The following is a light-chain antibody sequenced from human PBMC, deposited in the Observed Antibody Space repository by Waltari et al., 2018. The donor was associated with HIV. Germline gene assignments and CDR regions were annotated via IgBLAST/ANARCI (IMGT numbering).Light chain of an antibody. CDR1: STTIGKNA. CDR3: AAWDDSLSAVV. CDR2: YDS. V-gene: IGLV1-36*01. J-gene: IGLJ3*02. Sequence: QSVLTQPPSVSEAPRQRVTISCSGSSTTIGKNAVHWYQQFPGKAPELRLYYDSLRPSDVSDRFSGSKSGTSASLAISGLRSGDEATYYCAAWDDSLSAVVFGGGTKVSVL.